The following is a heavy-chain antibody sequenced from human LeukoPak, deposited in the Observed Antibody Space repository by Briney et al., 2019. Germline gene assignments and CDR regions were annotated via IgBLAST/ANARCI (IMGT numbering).Heavy chain of an antibody. J-gene: IGHJ4*02. CDR1: GYSFTTFH. CDR2: INPSGGST. V-gene: IGHV1-46*01. Sequence: ASVKVSCKAAGYSFTTFHINWVRQAPGQGLECMGIINPSGGSTSYAQKFQGRVTMTRDMSTSTVYMELSSLRSEDTAVYYCARDLNYDSSGYYYEGYIDYWGQGTLVTVSS. D-gene: IGHD3-22*01. CDR3: ARDLNYDSSGYYYEGYIDY.